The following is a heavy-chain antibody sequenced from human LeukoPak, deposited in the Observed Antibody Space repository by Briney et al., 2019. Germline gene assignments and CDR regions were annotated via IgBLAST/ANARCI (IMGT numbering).Heavy chain of an antibody. J-gene: IGHJ3*02. Sequence: GGPLRLSCAASGFTFSSYAMHWVRQAPGKGLEWVAVISYDGSNKYYADSVKGRFTISRDNSKNTLYLQMNSLRAEDTAVYYCARGGRLDAFDIWGQGTMVTVSS. CDR2: ISYDGSNK. D-gene: IGHD2-15*01. CDR1: GFTFSSYA. V-gene: IGHV3-30-3*01. CDR3: ARGGRLDAFDI.